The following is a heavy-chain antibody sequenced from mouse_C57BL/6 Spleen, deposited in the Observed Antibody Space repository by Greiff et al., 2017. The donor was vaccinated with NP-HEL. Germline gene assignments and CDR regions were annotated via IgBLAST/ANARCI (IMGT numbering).Heavy chain of an antibody. V-gene: IGHV1-61*01. CDR2: IYPSDSET. Sequence: QVQLQQPGAELVRPGSSVKLSCKASGYTFTSYWMDWVKQRPGQGLEWIGNIYPSDSETHYNQKFKDKATLTVDKSSSTAYMQLSSLTSEDSAVYYCARYDGYGGFAYWGQGTLVTVSA. J-gene: IGHJ3*01. CDR1: GYTFTSYW. D-gene: IGHD2-3*01. CDR3: ARYDGYGGFAY.